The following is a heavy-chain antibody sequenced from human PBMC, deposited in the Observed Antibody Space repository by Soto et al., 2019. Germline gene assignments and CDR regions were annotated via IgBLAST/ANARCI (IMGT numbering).Heavy chain of an antibody. D-gene: IGHD3-10*01. CDR2: ITNSGGDT. Sequence: PGGSLRLSCAASGFTFSNYAMTWVRQAPGEGLEWVSVITNSGGDTLHADSVKGRFTIFRDNSKNTLYLQMNSLRAEDTAIYYCAKSSGESYPGSRVFDFWCQGTRVTVSS. CDR1: GFTFSNYA. CDR3: AKSSGESYPGSRVFDF. J-gene: IGHJ4*02. V-gene: IGHV3-23*01.